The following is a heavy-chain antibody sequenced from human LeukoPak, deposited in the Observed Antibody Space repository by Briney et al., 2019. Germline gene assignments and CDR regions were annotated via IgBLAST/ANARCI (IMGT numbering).Heavy chain of an antibody. Sequence: GESLKISCKGSGYLLTHYWIGWVRQMPGKGLESMGIIYPADSDTTYSPSFQGQVTISADKSISTVYLQWSSLKASDTAMYYCAKQSRDGSKTRGYYFDYWGQGTLVTVS. CDR2: IYPADSDT. J-gene: IGHJ4*02. D-gene: IGHD3-10*01. V-gene: IGHV5-51*01. CDR1: GYLLTHYW. CDR3: AKQSRDGSKTRGYYFDY.